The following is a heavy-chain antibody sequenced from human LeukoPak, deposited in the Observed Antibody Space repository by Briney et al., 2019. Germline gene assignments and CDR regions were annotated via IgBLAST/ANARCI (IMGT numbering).Heavy chain of an antibody. CDR2: ISGSGGST. D-gene: IGHD3-22*01. J-gene: IGHJ4*02. Sequence: GGSLRLSCAASGFTFSSYAMSWVRQAPGKGLEWVSAISGSGGSTYYAGSVKGRFPIPRDDSKNTLYLQMNSLRAEDTAVYYCAKLAYGYYDSSGYYYFDYWGQGTLVTVSS. CDR3: AKLAYGYYDSSGYYYFDY. V-gene: IGHV3-23*01. CDR1: GFTFSSYA.